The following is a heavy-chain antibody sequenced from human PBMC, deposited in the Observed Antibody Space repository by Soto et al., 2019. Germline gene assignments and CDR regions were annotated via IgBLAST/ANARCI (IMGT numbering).Heavy chain of an antibody. Sequence: SVKVSCKASGGTFSSYAISWVRQAPGQGLEWMGGIIPIFGTANYAQNLQGRVSMTTDTSTSTAYMELRGLTFDDTAVYYCARDIESVTAKHFFYYYAMDVWGQGTTVTVSS. V-gene: IGHV1-69*05. CDR3: ARDIESVTAKHFFYYYAMDV. CDR2: IIPIFGTA. J-gene: IGHJ6*02. CDR1: GGTFSSYA. D-gene: IGHD2-8*01.